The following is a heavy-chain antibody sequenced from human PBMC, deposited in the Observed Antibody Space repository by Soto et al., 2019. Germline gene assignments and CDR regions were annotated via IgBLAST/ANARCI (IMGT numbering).Heavy chain of an antibody. D-gene: IGHD5-12*01. CDR1: GGSLSSYY. J-gene: IGHJ4*02. Sequence: SETLSLTCDVSGGSLSSYYWSWVRQPPGKGLEWIGYIYYSGTHNYNPSLESRLTISIDTSKNQFSLRLSSVTAADTAVYYCARVQMATLYFDYWGQGTLVTVSS. CDR3: ARVQMATLYFDY. CDR2: IYYSGTH. V-gene: IGHV4-59*01.